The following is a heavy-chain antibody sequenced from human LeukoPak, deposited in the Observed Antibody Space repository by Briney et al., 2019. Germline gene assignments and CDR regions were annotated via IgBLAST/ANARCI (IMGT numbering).Heavy chain of an antibody. J-gene: IGHJ4*02. Sequence: ASVKVSCKASGYTFTSYAMNWVRQAPGQGLEWMGWINTNTGNPTYAQGFTGRFVFSLDTSVSTAYLQISSLRAEDTAVYYCATGSPAVGDSFDYGGQGTLVTASS. V-gene: IGHV7-4-1*02. CDR1: GYTFTSYA. CDR2: INTNTGNP. CDR3: ATGSPAVGDSFDY. D-gene: IGHD2-21*02.